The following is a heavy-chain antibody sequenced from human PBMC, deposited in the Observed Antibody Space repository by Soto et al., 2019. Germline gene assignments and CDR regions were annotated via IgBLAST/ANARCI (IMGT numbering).Heavy chain of an antibody. D-gene: IGHD3-16*01. J-gene: IGHJ5*02. V-gene: IGHV4-59*12. CDR1: GGSIGSYY. Sequence: QVQLQESGPGLVKPSETLSLTCTVSGGSIGSYYWSWIRQPPGQGLEWIGYIYYSGSTHYNPSLKSRVTISVDTSKNQFSLKLSSVTAADTAVYYCARDDFFGRGWFDPWGQGTLVTVSS. CDR3: ARDDFFGRGWFDP. CDR2: IYYSGST.